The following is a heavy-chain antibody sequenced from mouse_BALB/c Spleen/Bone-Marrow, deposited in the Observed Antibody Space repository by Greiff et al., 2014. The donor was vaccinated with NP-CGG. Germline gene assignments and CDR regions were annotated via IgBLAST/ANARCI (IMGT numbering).Heavy chain of an antibody. J-gene: IGHJ4*01. Sequence: EVKLQESGPELEKPGASVRISCKASGYSFTGYNINWVRQSNGKSLEWIGYIDPYSGGTSYYQRFKDRATLTVDKSSSTAYMQLKSLTSEDSAVYYCARSLLRRDALDYWGQGTSVTVSS. D-gene: IGHD2-12*01. CDR1: GYSFTGYN. V-gene: IGHV1S135*01. CDR2: IDPYSGGT. CDR3: ARSLLRRDALDY.